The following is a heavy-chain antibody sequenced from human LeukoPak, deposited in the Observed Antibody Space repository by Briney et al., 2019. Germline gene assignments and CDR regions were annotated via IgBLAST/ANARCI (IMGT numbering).Heavy chain of an antibody. D-gene: IGHD3-10*01. CDR2: ISWNSGSI. Sequence: PGRSLRLSCAASGFTFDDYAMHWVRQAPGKGLEWVSGISWNSGSIGYADSVKGRFTISRDNAKNSLHLQMNSLRAEDTALYYCAKGYGSGTAYGMDVWGQGTTVTVSS. CDR3: AKGYGSGTAYGMDV. J-gene: IGHJ6*02. V-gene: IGHV3-9*01. CDR1: GFTFDDYA.